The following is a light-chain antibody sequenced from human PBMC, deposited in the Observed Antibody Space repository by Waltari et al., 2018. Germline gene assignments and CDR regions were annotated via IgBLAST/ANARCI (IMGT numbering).Light chain of an antibody. CDR2: AAS. J-gene: IGKJ1*01. CDR1: QSISSY. V-gene: IGKV1-39*01. Sequence: SLSASAGDRVTITCRASQSISSYLNWYQQKPGKAPKLLIYAASSLQSGVPSRFSGSESGTDFTLTISSLQPEDFATYYCQQSYSTPWTFGQGTKVEIK. CDR3: QQSYSTPWT.